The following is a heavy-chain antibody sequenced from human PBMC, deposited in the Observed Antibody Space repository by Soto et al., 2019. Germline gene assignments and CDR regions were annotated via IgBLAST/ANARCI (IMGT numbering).Heavy chain of an antibody. J-gene: IGHJ6*03. CDR1: GGSISSYY. CDR2: IYYSGST. D-gene: IGHD3-3*01. Sequence: SETLSLTCTVSGGSISSYYWSWIRQPPGKGLEWIGYIYYSGSTNYNPSLKSRVTISVDTSKNQFSLKLSSVTAADTAVYYCARGVTSHGQFFGVAYYSYYMDVWGKGTMVTVSS. CDR3: ARGVTSHGQFFGVAYYSYYMDV. V-gene: IGHV4-59*01.